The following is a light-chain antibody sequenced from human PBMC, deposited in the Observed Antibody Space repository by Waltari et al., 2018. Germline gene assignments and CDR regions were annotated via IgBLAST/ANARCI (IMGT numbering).Light chain of an antibody. V-gene: IGLV8-61*01. J-gene: IGLJ3*02. CDR3: ALYMGSGIWV. CDR1: SGSRSAPSY. Sequence: QTVVTQEPSLSVSPGGTVTLTCALSSGSRSAPSYPPWYQQPPGQAPRTLVYKANARSSGVPDRFSGSILGNTAALTITGAQADDESDYYCALYMGSGIWVFGGGTRLTVL. CDR2: KAN.